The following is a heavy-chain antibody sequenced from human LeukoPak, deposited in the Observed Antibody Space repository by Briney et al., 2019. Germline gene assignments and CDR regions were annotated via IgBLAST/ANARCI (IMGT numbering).Heavy chain of an antibody. Sequence: SETLSLTCTVSGGSFSSSSYYWGWLRQPPGKGLEWIGSIYYSGSTYYNPSLKSRVTISVDTSKNQFSLKLSSVTAADTAVYYCASKLFEYSSSEGAFDIWGQGTMVTVSS. CDR1: GGSFSSSSYY. V-gene: IGHV4-39*01. CDR3: ASKLFEYSSSEGAFDI. D-gene: IGHD6-6*01. J-gene: IGHJ3*02. CDR2: IYYSGST.